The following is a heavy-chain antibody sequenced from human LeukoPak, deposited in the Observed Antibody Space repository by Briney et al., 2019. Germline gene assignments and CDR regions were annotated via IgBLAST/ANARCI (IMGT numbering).Heavy chain of an antibody. CDR1: GFNFNTYT. D-gene: IGHD4-17*01. CDR2: ISSDSSYV. V-gene: IGHV3-21*01. CDR3: VRGSYGAYDY. J-gene: IGHJ4*02. Sequence: GGSLRLSCAASGFNFNTYTMNWVRQAPGKGLEWVSSISSDSSYVYYADAVHGRFTVSRDNAKYSLYLQMNSLRAEDTAVYYCVRGSYGAYDYWGQGSLVTVSS.